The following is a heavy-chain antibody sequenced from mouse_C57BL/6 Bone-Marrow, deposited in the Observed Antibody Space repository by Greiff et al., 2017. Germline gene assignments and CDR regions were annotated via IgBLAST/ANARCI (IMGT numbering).Heavy chain of an antibody. J-gene: IGHJ2*01. CDR3: ARCDYYGSSPDD. D-gene: IGHD1-1*01. V-gene: IGHV1-64*01. CDR1: GYTFTSYW. CDR2: IHPNSGST. Sequence: QVQLQQPGAELVKPGASVKLSCKASGYTFTSYWMHWVKQRPGQGLEWIGMIHPNSGSTNYNEKFKSKATLTVDKSSSTAYMQLSSLTSEDSAVYYCARCDYYGSSPDDWGQGTTLTVSS.